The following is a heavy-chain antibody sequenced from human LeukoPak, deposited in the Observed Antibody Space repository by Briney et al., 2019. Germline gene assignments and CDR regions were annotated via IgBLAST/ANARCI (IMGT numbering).Heavy chain of an antibody. J-gene: IGHJ4*02. CDR3: AKWGDYDVLTGYYDPDY. V-gene: IGHV3-23*01. CDR2: ITGSGGST. Sequence: GASLRLSCAASGFTFSNYAMSWVRQAPGKGLEWVSAITGSGGSTYYADSVKGRFTISRDNSKNTLYLQVNSLRAEDTAVYYCAKWGDYDVLTGYYDPDYWGQGTLVTVSS. CDR1: GFTFSNYA. D-gene: IGHD3-9*01.